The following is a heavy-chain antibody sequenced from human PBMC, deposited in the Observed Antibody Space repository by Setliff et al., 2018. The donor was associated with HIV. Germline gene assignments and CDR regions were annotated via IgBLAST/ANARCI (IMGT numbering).Heavy chain of an antibody. D-gene: IGHD4-17*01. V-gene: IGHV3-11*04. CDR1: GFTFSDYY. CDR3: ARDPYGDIDY. CDR2: ISSSGTTT. Sequence: GGSLRLSCAASGFTFSDYYMSWVRQAPGKGLEWLSYISSSGTTTYYADSVKGRFTISRDNSKNTLYLQMNSLRAEDTAVYYCARDPYGDIDYWGQGTLVTVSS. J-gene: IGHJ4*02.